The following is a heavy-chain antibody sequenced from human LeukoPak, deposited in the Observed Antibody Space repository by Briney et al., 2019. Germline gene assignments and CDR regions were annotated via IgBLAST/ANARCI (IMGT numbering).Heavy chain of an antibody. CDR2: ISYDGSNE. CDR1: GFTFSSYG. J-gene: IGHJ4*02. Sequence: GGSLRLSCAASGFTFSSYGMHWVRQAPGKGLEWVAVISYDGSNEYYADSVKGRFTISRDNSKNTLYLQMNSLRAEDTAVYYCAKNPIFDYWGQGTLVTVSS. D-gene: IGHD2-2*02. CDR3: AKNPIFDY. V-gene: IGHV3-30*18.